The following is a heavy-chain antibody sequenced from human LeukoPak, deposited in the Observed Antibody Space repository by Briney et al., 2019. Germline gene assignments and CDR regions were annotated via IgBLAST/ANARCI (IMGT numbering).Heavy chain of an antibody. CDR3: ARVSFYYGSGSYYSSFDP. V-gene: IGHV4-59*01. Sequence: PSETLSLTCTVSGGSISSYYWSWIRQPPGKGLEWIGYIYYSGSTNYNPSLKSRVTISVDTSKNQFSLKLSSVTAADTAVYYCARVSFYYGSGSYYSSFDPWGQATLVTVSS. D-gene: IGHD3-10*01. CDR1: GGSISSYY. J-gene: IGHJ5*02. CDR2: IYYSGST.